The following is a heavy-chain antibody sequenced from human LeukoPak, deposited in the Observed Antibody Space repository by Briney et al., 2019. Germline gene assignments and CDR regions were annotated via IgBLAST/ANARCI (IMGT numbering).Heavy chain of an antibody. Sequence: SETLSLTCAVYGGSFSGYYRSWIRQPPGKGLEWIGEINHSGSTNYNPSLKSRATISVDTSKNQFSLKLSSVTAADTAVYYCARPTTVTTHYFQHWGQGTLVTVSS. J-gene: IGHJ1*01. CDR1: GGSFSGYY. D-gene: IGHD4-17*01. V-gene: IGHV4-34*01. CDR2: INHSGST. CDR3: ARPTTVTTHYFQH.